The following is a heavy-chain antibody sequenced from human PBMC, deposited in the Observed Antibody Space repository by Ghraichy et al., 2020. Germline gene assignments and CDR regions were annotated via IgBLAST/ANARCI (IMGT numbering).Heavy chain of an antibody. CDR1: GFTLSSHW. J-gene: IGHJ3*02. CDR2: INSDGSST. CDR3: ARVRIEVVAPWDAFDI. V-gene: IGHV3-74*01. Sequence: GGSLRLACAASGFTLSSHWMHWVRQAPGKGLAWVSRINSDGSSTTYSDSVKGRFTISRDNAKNTLYLQMNSLREEDTAVYYCARVRIEVVAPWDAFDIWGQGTMVTVSS. D-gene: IGHD3-22*01.